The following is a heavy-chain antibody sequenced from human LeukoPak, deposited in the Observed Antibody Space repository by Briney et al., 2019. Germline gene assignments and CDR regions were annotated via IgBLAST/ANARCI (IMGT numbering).Heavy chain of an antibody. CDR1: GFTFSNDW. D-gene: IGHD3-10*01. CDR3: ATDYYGYFDH. CDR2: VKQDGSEK. J-gene: IGHJ4*02. V-gene: IGHV3-7*03. Sequence: GGSLRLSCAASGFTFSNDWMNWVRQAPGKGLEWVANVKQDGSEKYYVGSVKGRFTISRDNAKNSLYLGMNSLRAEDTAVYYCATDYYGYFDHWGQGALVTVSS.